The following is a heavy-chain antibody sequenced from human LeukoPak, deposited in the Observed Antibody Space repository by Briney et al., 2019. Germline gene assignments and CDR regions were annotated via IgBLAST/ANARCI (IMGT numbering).Heavy chain of an antibody. V-gene: IGHV1-18*01. CDR2: ISAYNGNT. CDR1: GYTFTSYG. D-gene: IGHD5-18*01. CDR3: AREALIQLWVYNAFDI. Sequence: ASVKVSCKASGYTFTSYGISWVRQAPGQGLEWMGWISAYNGNTNYAQKLQGRVTMTTDTSTSTAYMELRSLRSDDTAVYFCAREALIQLWVYNAFDIWGQGTTVTVSS. J-gene: IGHJ3*02.